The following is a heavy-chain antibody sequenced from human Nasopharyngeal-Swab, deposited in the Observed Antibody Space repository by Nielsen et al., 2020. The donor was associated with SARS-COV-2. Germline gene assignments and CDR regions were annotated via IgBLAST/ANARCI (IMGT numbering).Heavy chain of an antibody. D-gene: IGHD1-1*01. J-gene: IGHJ4*02. Sequence: LSLTCAASGFTFSSYAMHWVRQAPGKGLEWVAVISYDGSNKYYADSVKGRFTISRDNSKNTLYLQMNSLRAEDTAVYYCARADWNDPTTFDYWGQGTLVTVSS. CDR3: ARADWNDPTTFDY. CDR2: ISYDGSNK. CDR1: GFTFSSYA. V-gene: IGHV3-30-3*01.